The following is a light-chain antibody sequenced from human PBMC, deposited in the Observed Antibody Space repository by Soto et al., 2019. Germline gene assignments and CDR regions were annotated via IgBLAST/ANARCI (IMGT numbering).Light chain of an antibody. V-gene: IGKV1-6*01. CDR3: LQNHNYPRT. CDR2: GAS. CDR1: QDISDD. J-gene: IGKJ1*01. Sequence: AIQMTQSPSSLSASVGDRVTITCRASQDISDDVGWYQQTPGKAPKLLISGASRLQSGVRSRFSGSGSGAAFTLTITSLRPEDSATYYCLQNHNYPRTFGQGTKVDIK.